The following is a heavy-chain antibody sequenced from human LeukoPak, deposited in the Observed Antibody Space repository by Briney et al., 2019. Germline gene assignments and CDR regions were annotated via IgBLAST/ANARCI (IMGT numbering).Heavy chain of an antibody. V-gene: IGHV3-66*04. D-gene: IGHD1-14*01. CDR2: IYNSGST. CDR1: GFTFSSYT. Sequence: PGGSLRLSCAASGFTFSSYTMNWVRQPPGKGLEWVAAIYNSGSTYYADSVKGRFTISRDNSKNTMYLQMNSLKGEDTAVYYCARRSNPPGRIDHWGQGTLVTVSS. CDR3: ARRSNPPGRIDH. J-gene: IGHJ4*02.